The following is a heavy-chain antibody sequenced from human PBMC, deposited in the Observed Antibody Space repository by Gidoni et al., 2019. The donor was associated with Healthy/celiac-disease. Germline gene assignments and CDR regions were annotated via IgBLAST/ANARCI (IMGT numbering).Heavy chain of an antibody. CDR2: FYSSGST. Sequence: QVQLQESGPGLVKPSETLSLTCTVSGGPISLYSCSGIRQPPGKGLACIGYFYSSGSTNYNPSLKSRVTISVDTSKNQFPLKLSSVTAADTAVYYCARVIGIAAAGTSVGSRVFDYWGQGTLVTVSS. CDR1: GGPISLYS. J-gene: IGHJ4*02. D-gene: IGHD6-13*01. V-gene: IGHV4-59*01. CDR3: ARVIGIAAAGTSVGSRVFDY.